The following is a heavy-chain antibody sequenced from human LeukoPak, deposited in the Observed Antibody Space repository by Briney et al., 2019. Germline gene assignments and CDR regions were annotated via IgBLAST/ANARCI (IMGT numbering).Heavy chain of an antibody. Sequence: SETLSLTCTVSGYSISSGYYWGWIRQPPGKGLEWIGSIYHSGSTYYNPSLKSRVTISVDTSKNQFSLKLSSVTAADTAVYYCARPLGGSDPYYMDVWGKGTTVTISS. D-gene: IGHD3-10*01. CDR2: IYHSGST. CDR1: GYSISSGYY. V-gene: IGHV4-38-2*02. J-gene: IGHJ6*03. CDR3: ARPLGGSDPYYMDV.